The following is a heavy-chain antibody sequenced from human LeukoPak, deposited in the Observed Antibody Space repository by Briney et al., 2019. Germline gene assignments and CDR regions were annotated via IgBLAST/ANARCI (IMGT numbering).Heavy chain of an antibody. V-gene: IGHV1-69*13. CDR2: IIPIFGTA. CDR3: ARPVYDFWSGYRGWFDP. D-gene: IGHD3-3*01. CDR1: GYTFTSYG. Sequence: SVKVSCKASGYTFTSYGISWVRQAPGQGLEWMGGIIPIFGTANYAQKFQGRVTITADESTSTAYMELSSLRSEDTAVYYCARPVYDFWSGYRGWFDPWGQGTLVTVSS. J-gene: IGHJ5*02.